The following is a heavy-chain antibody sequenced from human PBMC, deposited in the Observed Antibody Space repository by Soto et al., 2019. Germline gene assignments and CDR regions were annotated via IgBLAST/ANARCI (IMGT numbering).Heavy chain of an antibody. Sequence: VGSLRLSCAASGFTFSSYAMSWVRQAPGKGLEWVSAISGSGGSTYYADSVKGRFTISRDNSKNTLYLQMNSLRAEDTAVYYCAKDGVAVVAATNWFDPWGQGTLVTVSS. D-gene: IGHD2-15*01. CDR3: AKDGVAVVAATNWFDP. CDR2: ISGSGGST. J-gene: IGHJ5*02. V-gene: IGHV3-23*01. CDR1: GFTFSSYA.